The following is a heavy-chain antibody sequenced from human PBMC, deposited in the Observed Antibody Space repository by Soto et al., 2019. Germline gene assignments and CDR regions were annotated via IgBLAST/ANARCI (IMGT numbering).Heavy chain of an antibody. CDR2: ISSSRSYI. V-gene: IGHV3-21*01. J-gene: IGHJ4*02. CDR1: GFTFSSYS. Sequence: GGSLRLSCAASGFTFSSYSMNWVRQAPGKGLEWVSSISSSRSYIYYADSVKGRFTISRDNAKNALYLQMNSLRAEDTAVYYCASSLRGGGRSDFDYWGQGTLVTVSP. D-gene: IGHD2-15*01. CDR3: ASSLRGGGRSDFDY.